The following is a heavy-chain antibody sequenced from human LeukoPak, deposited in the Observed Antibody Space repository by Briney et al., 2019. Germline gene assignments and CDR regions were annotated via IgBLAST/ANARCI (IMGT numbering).Heavy chain of an antibody. V-gene: IGHV1-18*01. Sequence: ASVKVSCKASGYTFTSYGISWVRQAPGQGLEWMGWISAYYGNTNYAQKLQGRVTMTTDTSTSTAYMELRSLRSDDTAVYYCARVYCSGGSCATAPFDYWGQGTLVTVSS. J-gene: IGHJ4*02. CDR1: GYTFTSYG. CDR2: ISAYYGNT. D-gene: IGHD2-15*01. CDR3: ARVYCSGGSCATAPFDY.